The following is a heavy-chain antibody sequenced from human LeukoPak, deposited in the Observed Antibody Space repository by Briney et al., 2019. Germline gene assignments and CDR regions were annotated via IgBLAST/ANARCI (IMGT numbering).Heavy chain of an antibody. D-gene: IGHD6-6*01. V-gene: IGHV3-7*01. J-gene: IGHJ6*03. CDR1: GFTLSNYG. CDR2: INQDGSEK. CDR3: ARDVVGYSSSSVGLYYYYMDV. Sequence: PGGSLRLSCAVSGFTLSNYGMSWVRQAPGKGLEWVANINQDGSEKYYVDSVKGRFTISRDNSKNTLYLQMNSLRAEDTAVYYCARDVVGYSSSSVGLYYYYMDVWGKGTTVTVSS.